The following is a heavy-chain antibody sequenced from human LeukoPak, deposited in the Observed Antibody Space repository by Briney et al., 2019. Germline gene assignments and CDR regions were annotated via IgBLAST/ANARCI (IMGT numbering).Heavy chain of an antibody. CDR1: GGSISSYC. CDR2: IYYSGST. Sequence: SETLSLTCTVSGGSISSYCWSWIRQPPGKGLEWIGYIYYSGSTNYNPSLKSRVTISVDTSKNQFSLKLSSVTAADTAVYYCARVFRGVDYWGQGTLVTVSS. CDR3: ARVFRGVDY. J-gene: IGHJ4*02. V-gene: IGHV4-59*01. D-gene: IGHD3-10*01.